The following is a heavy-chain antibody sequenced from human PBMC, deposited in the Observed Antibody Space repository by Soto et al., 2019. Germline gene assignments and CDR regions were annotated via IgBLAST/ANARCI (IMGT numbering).Heavy chain of an antibody. D-gene: IGHD6-19*01. CDR1: GGSFSGYS. Sequence: VQLQQWGAGLLKPSETLSLTCAVYGGSFSGYSWSWIRQPPGKGPEWIGEINHSGSTNYNPSLKSRVTISVDTSKNQFSLKLSSVTAADTAVYYCASGPYSSGWYGYFQHWGQGTLVTVSS. CDR3: ASGPYSSGWYGYFQH. J-gene: IGHJ1*01. V-gene: IGHV4-34*01. CDR2: INHSGST.